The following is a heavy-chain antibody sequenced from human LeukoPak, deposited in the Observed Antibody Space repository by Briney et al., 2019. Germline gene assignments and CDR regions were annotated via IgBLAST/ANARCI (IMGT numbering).Heavy chain of an antibody. CDR3: ARAYCGGDCSVDY. CDR1: GGSISSGSYY. J-gene: IGHJ4*02. Sequence: SETLSLTCTVSGGSISSGSYYWSWIRQPAGKGLEWIGRIYTSGSTNYNPSLKSQVTISVDTSKNQFSLKLSSVTAADTAVYYCARAYCGGDCSVDYWGQGTLVTVSS. D-gene: IGHD2-21*02. CDR2: IYTSGST. V-gene: IGHV4-61*02.